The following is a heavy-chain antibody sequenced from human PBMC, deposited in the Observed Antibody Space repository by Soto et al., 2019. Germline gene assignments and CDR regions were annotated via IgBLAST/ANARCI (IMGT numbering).Heavy chain of an antibody. CDR1: GFTFSSYA. V-gene: IGHV3-23*01. J-gene: IGHJ3*02. Sequence: GGSLRLSCAASGFTFSSYAMSWVRQAPGKGLEWVSAISGSGGSTYYADSVKGRFTISRDNSKNTLYLQMNSLRAEDTAVYYCAKDGCSSTSCCFLIGIWGQGTMVTVSS. CDR3: AKDGCSSTSCCFLIGI. CDR2: ISGSGGST. D-gene: IGHD2-2*01.